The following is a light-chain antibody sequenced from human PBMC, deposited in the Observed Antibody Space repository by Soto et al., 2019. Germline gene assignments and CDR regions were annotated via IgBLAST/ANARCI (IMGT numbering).Light chain of an antibody. Sequence: DIQMTQYPSTLSGSVGDRVTITCRASQTISSWLALYQQKPGKAPKLLIYKASTLKSGVPSRFSGSGSGTEFTLTISSLQPDDFATYYRQHYHSYSEAFGQGTKVDIK. CDR2: KAS. J-gene: IGKJ1*01. CDR1: QTISSW. V-gene: IGKV1-5*03. CDR3: QHYHSYSEA.